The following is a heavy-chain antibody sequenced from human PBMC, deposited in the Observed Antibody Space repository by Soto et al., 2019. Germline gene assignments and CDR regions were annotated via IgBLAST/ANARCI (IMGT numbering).Heavy chain of an antibody. CDR2: IISTFDIP. J-gene: IGHJ6*02. Sequence: QVQLVQSGAEVKKPGSSVKVSCKASGGTFSSYAITCVRHAPGQGLEWMGGIISTFDIPHYAQKFRGRIRITADESTSIVYMALSSLRSADTAVSSCARPQFIRPCPIDYYYYAMDVWGQGTTVSVSS. V-gene: IGHV1-69*12. CDR1: GGTFSSYA. D-gene: IGHD2-21*01. CDR3: ARPQFIRPCPIDYYYYAMDV.